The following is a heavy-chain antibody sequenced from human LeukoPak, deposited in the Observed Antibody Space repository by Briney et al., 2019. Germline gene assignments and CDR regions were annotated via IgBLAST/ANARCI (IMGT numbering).Heavy chain of an antibody. CDR3: ARLASGSYGPLTPFDY. CDR1: GGSISSYY. Sequence: PSETLSLTCTVSGGSISSYYWSWIRQPPGKGLEWTGDIYYSGSTNYNPSLKSRVTISVDTSKNQFSLRPSSVTAADTAVYYSARLASGSYGPLTPFDYWGQGTLVTVSS. V-gene: IGHV4-59*08. D-gene: IGHD1-26*01. CDR2: IYYSGST. J-gene: IGHJ4*02.